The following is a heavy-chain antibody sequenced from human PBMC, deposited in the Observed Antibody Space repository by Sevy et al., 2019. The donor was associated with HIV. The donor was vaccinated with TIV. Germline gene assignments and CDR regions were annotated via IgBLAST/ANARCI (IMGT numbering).Heavy chain of an antibody. CDR2: ISWDGGST. V-gene: IGHV3-43*01. J-gene: IGHJ6*02. CDR1: GFTFDDYT. CDR3: AKDIISNDYYYGMDV. D-gene: IGHD4-4*01. Sequence: GGSLRLSCAASGFTFDDYTMHWVRQAPGKGLEWVSLISWDGGSTYYAHSVKGRFTISRDNSKNSLYLQMNSLRTEDTALYYCAKDIISNDYYYGMDVWGQGTTVTVSS.